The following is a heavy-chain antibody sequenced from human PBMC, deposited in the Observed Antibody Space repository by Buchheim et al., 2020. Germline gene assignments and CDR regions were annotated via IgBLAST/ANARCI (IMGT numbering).Heavy chain of an antibody. J-gene: IGHJ4*02. V-gene: IGHV3-48*03. CDR3: ARDLYCTNGVCYGVFDY. Sequence: EVQLVESGGGLVQPGGSLRLSCAASGFTFSSYEMNWVRQAPGKGLEWVSYISSSGSTIYYADSVKGRFTISRDNAKNSLYLQMNSLRAEDTAVYYCARDLYCTNGVCYGVFDYWGQGTL. CDR1: GFTFSSYE. CDR2: ISSSGSTI. D-gene: IGHD2-8*01.